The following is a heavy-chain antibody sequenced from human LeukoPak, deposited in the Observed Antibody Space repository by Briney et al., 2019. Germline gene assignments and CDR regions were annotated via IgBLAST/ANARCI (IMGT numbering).Heavy chain of an antibody. CDR2: IYYSGST. CDR3: ARQGDSSGYYYFDY. V-gene: IGHV4-39*01. D-gene: IGHD3-22*01. J-gene: IGHJ4*02. CDR1: GFTFSSSA. Sequence: GSLRLSCSASGFTFSSSAMHWIRQPPGTGLEWIGSIYYSGSTYYNPSLKSRVTISVDTSKNEFSLKLSSVTAADTAVYYCARQGDSSGYYYFDYWGQGTLVTVSS.